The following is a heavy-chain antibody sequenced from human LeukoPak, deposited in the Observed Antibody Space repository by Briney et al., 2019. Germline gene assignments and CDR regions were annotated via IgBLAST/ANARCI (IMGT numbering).Heavy chain of an antibody. CDR3: AKDHYDFWSGYYGFLDY. Sequence: QSGGSLRLSCAASGFTFSSYGMNWVRQAPGKGLEWVAFIRYDGSNKYYTDSVKGRFTISRDNSKNTLYLQMNSLRAEDTAVYYCAKDHYDFWSGYYGFLDYWGQGTLVTVSS. J-gene: IGHJ4*02. D-gene: IGHD3-3*01. V-gene: IGHV3-30*02. CDR2: IRYDGSNK. CDR1: GFTFSSYG.